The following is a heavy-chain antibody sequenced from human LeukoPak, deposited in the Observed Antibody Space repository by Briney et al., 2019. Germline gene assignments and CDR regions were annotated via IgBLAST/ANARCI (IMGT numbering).Heavy chain of an antibody. J-gene: IGHJ4*02. V-gene: IGHV3-21*04. CDR3: AKDRGSAPYYFDY. Sequence: GGSLRLSCAASGFTFSSYNMNWVRQAPGKGLEWVSSISSSSSNIYYADSVKGRFTISRDNSKNTLYLQMNSLRAEDTAVYYCAKDRGSAPYYFDYWGQGTLVTVSS. CDR2: ISSSSSNI. CDR1: GFTFSSYN. D-gene: IGHD1-26*01.